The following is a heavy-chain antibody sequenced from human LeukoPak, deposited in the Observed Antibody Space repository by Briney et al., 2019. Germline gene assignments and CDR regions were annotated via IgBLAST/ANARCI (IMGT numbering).Heavy chain of an antibody. CDR3: ARDLNDYGDYGGDY. J-gene: IGHJ4*02. CDR1: GFTFSSDS. Sequence: GGALRLSCAASGFTFSSDSMNWVRQAPGKGLEGVASISSSSSYIYYADSVKGRFTISRDNAKNSLYLQMNSLRAEDTAVYYCARDLNDYGDYGGDYWGQGTLVTVSS. D-gene: IGHD4-17*01. V-gene: IGHV3-21*01. CDR2: ISSSSSYI.